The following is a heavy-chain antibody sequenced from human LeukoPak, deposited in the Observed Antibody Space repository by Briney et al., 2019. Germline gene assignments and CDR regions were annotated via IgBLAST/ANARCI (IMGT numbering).Heavy chain of an antibody. Sequence: GGSLRLSCAASGFTFDDYGMSWVRQAPGKGLEWVSGINWNGGSTTYADSVKGRFTISRDNAKNTLNLQMNSLRAEDTAVYYCARDLGQYYDTSDNWFDPWGQGTLVTVSS. V-gene: IGHV3-20*04. D-gene: IGHD3-22*01. CDR1: GFTFDDYG. J-gene: IGHJ5*02. CDR3: ARDLGQYYDTSDNWFDP. CDR2: INWNGGST.